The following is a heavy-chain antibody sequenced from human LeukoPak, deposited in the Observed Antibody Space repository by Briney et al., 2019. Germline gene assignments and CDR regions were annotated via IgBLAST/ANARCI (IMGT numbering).Heavy chain of an antibody. Sequence: SETLSLTCAVYGGSFSGYYWSWIRQPPGKGLEWIGEINHSGSTNYNPSLKSRVAISVDTSKNQFSLKLSSVTAADTAVYYCARRSTIAAAGTFLYYYYYYMDVWGKGTTVTISS. CDR1: GGSFSGYY. V-gene: IGHV4-34*01. CDR2: INHSGST. J-gene: IGHJ6*03. D-gene: IGHD6-13*01. CDR3: ARRSTIAAAGTFLYYYYYYMDV.